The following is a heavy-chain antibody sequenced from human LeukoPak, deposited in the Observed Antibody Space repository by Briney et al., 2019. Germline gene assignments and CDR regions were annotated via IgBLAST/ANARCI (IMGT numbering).Heavy chain of an antibody. Sequence: GGSLRLSCAASGFDFSIYGMNWVRQAPGKGLEWVSSINSRGNYIYYSDSLKGRFTISRDNARSSLYLQMSSLRAEDTAVYYCARVLLHHGTMDAFDIWGQGTMVTVSS. CDR3: ARVLLHHGTMDAFDI. D-gene: IGHD3-3*01. V-gene: IGHV3-21*01. CDR1: GFDFSIYG. J-gene: IGHJ3*02. CDR2: INSRGNYI.